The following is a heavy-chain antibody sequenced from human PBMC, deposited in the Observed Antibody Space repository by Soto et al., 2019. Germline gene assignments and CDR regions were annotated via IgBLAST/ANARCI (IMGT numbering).Heavy chain of an antibody. CDR2: IIPIFGTA. D-gene: IGHD6-6*01. Sequence: ASVKVSCKASGGTFSSYAISWVRQAPGQGLEWMGGIIPIFGTANYAQKFQGRVTITADESTSTAYMELISLRSEDTAVFYCARGGQLLEYSSSSYWFDPWGQGTLVTVSS. CDR1: GGTFSSYA. CDR3: ARGGQLLEYSSSSYWFDP. V-gene: IGHV1-69*13. J-gene: IGHJ5*02.